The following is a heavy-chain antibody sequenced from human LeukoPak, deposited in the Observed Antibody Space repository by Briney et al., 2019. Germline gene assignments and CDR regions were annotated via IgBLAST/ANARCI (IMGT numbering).Heavy chain of an antibody. Sequence: ASVKVSCKTSGYTFTASYMHWVRQAPGQGLEWMGIINPSGGSTSYAQKFQGRVTMTRDTSTSTVYMELSSLRSEDTAVYYCARVGDSSGYYPLVDYWGQGTLVTVSS. CDR1: GYTFTASY. D-gene: IGHD3-22*01. CDR3: ARVGDSSGYYPLVDY. J-gene: IGHJ4*02. V-gene: IGHV1-46*01. CDR2: INPSGGST.